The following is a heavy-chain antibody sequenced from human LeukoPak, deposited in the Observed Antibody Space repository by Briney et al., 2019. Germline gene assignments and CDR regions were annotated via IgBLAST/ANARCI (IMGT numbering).Heavy chain of an antibody. CDR2: IYYSGST. V-gene: IGHV4-59*01. CDR1: GGSISSYY. D-gene: IGHD2-2*01. Sequence: SETLSLTCTVSGGSISSYYWSWIRQPPGKGLEWIGYIYYSGSTNYNPSLKSRVTISVDTSKNQFSLKLSSVTAADTAVYYCARTIVVRPGCYFDYWGQGTLVTVSS. CDR3: ARTIVVRPGCYFDY. J-gene: IGHJ4*02.